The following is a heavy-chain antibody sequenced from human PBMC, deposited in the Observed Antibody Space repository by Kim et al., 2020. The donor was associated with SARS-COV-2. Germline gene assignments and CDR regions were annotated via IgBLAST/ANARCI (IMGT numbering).Heavy chain of an antibody. CDR3: ARDRGSSSWKQRGPYWYFDL. Sequence: RVTISVDTSKNQFSLKLSSVTAADTAVYYCARDRGSSSWKQRGPYWYFDLWGRGTLVTVSS. D-gene: IGHD6-13*01. J-gene: IGHJ2*01. V-gene: IGHV4-31*02.